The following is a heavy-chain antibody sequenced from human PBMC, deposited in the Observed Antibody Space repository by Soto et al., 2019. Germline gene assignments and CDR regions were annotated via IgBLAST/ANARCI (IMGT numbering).Heavy chain of an antibody. CDR1: GGSISSSSYY. CDR3: ARHFQRGYSYGQDFDY. CDR2: IYYSGST. V-gene: IGHV4-39*01. D-gene: IGHD5-18*01. J-gene: IGHJ4*02. Sequence: SETLSLTCTVSGGSISSSSYYWGWIRQPPGKGLEWIGSIYYSGSTYYNPSLKSRVTISVDTSKNQFSLKLSSVTAADTAVYYCARHFQRGYSYGQDFDYWGQGTLVTVSS.